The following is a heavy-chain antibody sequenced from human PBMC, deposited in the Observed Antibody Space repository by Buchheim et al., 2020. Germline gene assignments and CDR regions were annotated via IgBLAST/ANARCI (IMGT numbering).Heavy chain of an antibody. J-gene: IGHJ6*02. Sequence: EVRLVESGGGLVRPGDSLRLSCGASGFLFSTYWMYWVRQVPGKGLVWVSRIRSDGSETNYADSVRGRFAVSRDNARRALFLRMNSLRVEDTGVYFCARGYNFGYNYYYGMDVWGRGT. V-gene: IGHV3-74*01. CDR2: IRSDGSET. CDR3: ARGYNFGYNYYYGMDV. D-gene: IGHD5-12*01. CDR1: GFLFSTYW.